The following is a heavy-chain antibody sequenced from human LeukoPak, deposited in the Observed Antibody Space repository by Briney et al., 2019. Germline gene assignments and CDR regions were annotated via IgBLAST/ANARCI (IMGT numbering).Heavy chain of an antibody. CDR1: GYTLTELS. CDR2: INPNSGGT. Sequence: ASVKVSCKVSGYTLTELSMHWVRQAPGQGLEWMGWINPNSGGTNYAQKFQGRVTMTRDTSISTAYMELSRLRSDDTAVYYCARPLDYYGSGSYYAPPLVGYWGQGTLVTVSS. D-gene: IGHD3-10*01. J-gene: IGHJ4*02. V-gene: IGHV1-2*02. CDR3: ARPLDYYGSGSYYAPPLVGY.